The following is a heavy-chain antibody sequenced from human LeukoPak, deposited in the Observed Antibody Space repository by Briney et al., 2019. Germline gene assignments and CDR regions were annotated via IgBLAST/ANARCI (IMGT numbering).Heavy chain of an antibody. CDR1: GFTFSSYG. D-gene: IGHD3-22*01. Sequence: PGGSLRLSCAASGFTFSSYGMHWVRQAPGKGLEWVAFIRYDGSNKYYADSVKGRFTISRDNSKNTLYLQMNSLRAEDTAVYYCAKDAYYYDSSGYYTTGPWAPDAFDIWGQGTMVTVSS. J-gene: IGHJ3*02. CDR3: AKDAYYYDSSGYYTTGPWAPDAFDI. CDR2: IRYDGSNK. V-gene: IGHV3-30*02.